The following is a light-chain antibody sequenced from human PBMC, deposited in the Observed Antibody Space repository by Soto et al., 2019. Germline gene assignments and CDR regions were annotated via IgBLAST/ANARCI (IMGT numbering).Light chain of an antibody. CDR1: NSNIGRNY. J-gene: IGLJ3*02. CDR2: GNN. CDR3: ATWDNTLSVEV. V-gene: IGLV1-51*01. Sequence: QSVLTQPPSVSAAPGQKVTISCFGSNSNIGRNYVSWYQQLPGTAPKLLIYGNNNRHSGITDRISGSKSGTSATLGITGPQPGDEADYYCATWDNTLSVEVFGGGTKLTVL.